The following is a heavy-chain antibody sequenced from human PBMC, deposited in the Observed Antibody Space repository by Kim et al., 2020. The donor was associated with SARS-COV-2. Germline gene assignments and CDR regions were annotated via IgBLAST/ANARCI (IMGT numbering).Heavy chain of an antibody. V-gene: IGHV4-34*01. CDR1: GGSFSGYY. J-gene: IGHJ4*02. CDR3: ARGRNDDYVWGSYRYGGFFDY. D-gene: IGHD3-16*02. Sequence: SETLSLTCAVYGGSFSGYYWSWIRQPPGKGLEWIGEINHSGSTNYNPSLKSRVTISVDTSKNQFSLKLSSVTAAHTAVYYCARGRNDDYVWGSYRYGGFFDYWGQGTLVTVSS. CDR2: INHSGST.